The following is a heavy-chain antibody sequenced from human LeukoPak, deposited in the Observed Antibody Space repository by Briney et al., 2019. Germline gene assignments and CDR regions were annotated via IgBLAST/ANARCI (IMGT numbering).Heavy chain of an antibody. CDR2: IYPGDSDT. Sequence: GESLKISCKGSGYSFTSYWIGWVRQMPGKGLEWMGIIYPGDSDTRYSPSFRGQVTISADKSISTAYLQWSSLKASDTAMYYCARYGSGSYYRSTPYRYWGQGTLVTVSS. V-gene: IGHV5-51*01. J-gene: IGHJ4*02. D-gene: IGHD3-10*01. CDR3: ARYGSGSYYRSTPYRY. CDR1: GYSFTSYW.